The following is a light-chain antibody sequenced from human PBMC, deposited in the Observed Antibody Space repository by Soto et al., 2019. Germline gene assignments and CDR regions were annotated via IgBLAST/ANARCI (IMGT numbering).Light chain of an antibody. CDR2: GAS. CDR3: QQYGSSPPVT. CDR1: QSVSSSY. V-gene: IGKV3-20*01. Sequence: EIVLTQSPGTLSLSPGERATLSCRASQSVSSSYLAWYQQKPGQAPRLLIYGASGRATGIPDRFSGSGSVTDFTLTISRLEPEDFSVYYCQQYGSSPPVTFGQGTRLEMK. J-gene: IGKJ5*01.